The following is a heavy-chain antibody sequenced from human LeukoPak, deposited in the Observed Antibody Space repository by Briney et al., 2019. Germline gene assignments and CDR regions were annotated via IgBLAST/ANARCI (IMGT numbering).Heavy chain of an antibody. Sequence: PGGSLRLSCAASGFAFSSYEMNWVRQAPGMGLEWVSYISSSGSTIYYADSVKGRFTISRDNAKNSLYLQMNSLRAEDTAVYYCARAKIAVAVNFDYWGQGTLVTVSS. D-gene: IGHD6-19*01. CDR3: ARAKIAVAVNFDY. V-gene: IGHV3-48*03. J-gene: IGHJ4*02. CDR2: ISSSGSTI. CDR1: GFAFSSYE.